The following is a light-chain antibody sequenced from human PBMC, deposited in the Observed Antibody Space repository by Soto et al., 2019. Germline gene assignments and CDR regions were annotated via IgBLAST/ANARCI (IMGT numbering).Light chain of an antibody. CDR3: SSYASSDTLI. Sequence: QSVLTQPASVSGSPGQSITISCTGTSSDVGAYDYVSWYQQHPGKAPKLMIYDVINRPSGVSDRFSGSKSGNTASLTISRRQAEDEADYYCSSYASSDTLIFGGGTKLTVL. CDR1: SSDVGAYDY. CDR2: DVI. V-gene: IGLV2-14*03. J-gene: IGLJ2*01.